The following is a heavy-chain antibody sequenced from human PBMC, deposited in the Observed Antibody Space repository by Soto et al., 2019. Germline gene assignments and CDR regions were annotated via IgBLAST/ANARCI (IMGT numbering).Heavy chain of an antibody. J-gene: IGHJ4*02. CDR3: VRPRFDDSGTPFDY. D-gene: IGHD3-22*01. CDR1: EFTFSSYW. Sequence: GGSLRLSCAAAEFTFSSYWMHWVRQVPGKGLVWVSRINSDGSTTSYADSVKGRFTISRDNAKNTVYLQMNSLRAEDTAVYYCVRPRFDDSGTPFDYWGQGTPVTVSS. V-gene: IGHV3-74*01. CDR2: INSDGSTT.